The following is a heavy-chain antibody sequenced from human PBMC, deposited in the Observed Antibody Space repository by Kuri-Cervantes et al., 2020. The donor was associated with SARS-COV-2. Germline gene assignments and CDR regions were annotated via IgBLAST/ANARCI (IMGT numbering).Heavy chain of an antibody. V-gene: IGHV4-30-4*02. Sequence: SETLSLTCTVSGGSISSGDYYWSWIRQPPGKGLEWIGYIYYSGSTYYNPSLKSRVTISVDTSKNQFSLKLSSVTAADTAVYYCARWQKYGSGSYSDAFDIWGQGTMVTVSS. CDR1: GGSISSGDYY. D-gene: IGHD3-10*01. CDR2: IYYSGST. CDR3: ARWQKYGSGSYSDAFDI. J-gene: IGHJ3*02.